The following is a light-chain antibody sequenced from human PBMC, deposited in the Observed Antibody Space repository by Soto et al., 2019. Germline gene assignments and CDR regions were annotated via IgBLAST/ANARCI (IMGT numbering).Light chain of an antibody. V-gene: IGKV1-12*01. CDR1: QAVSTW. CDR2: AAS. J-gene: IGKJ4*01. Sequence: DIQMTQSPAFVSASVGDTVTLTCRASQAVSTWFSWYQQKPGDAPNLLIYAASTLQSGVPARFSGSGSGTDFALNIPNLQREEFATYYCQQSNRFPRTFGEGTKVEVK. CDR3: QQSNRFPRT.